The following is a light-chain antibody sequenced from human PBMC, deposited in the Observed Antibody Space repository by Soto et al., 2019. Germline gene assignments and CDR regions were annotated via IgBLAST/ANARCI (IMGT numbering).Light chain of an antibody. V-gene: IGKV1-27*01. CDR3: QQYGSSSIT. Sequence: DIPMTQSPSSLSASVRDRVTITCRASQGIGNYVAWYQQKPGKPPNLLIYAASTLHSGVPSRFSGSASGTDFTLTISRLEPEDFAVYYCQQYGSSSITFGQGTRLEIK. CDR2: AAS. J-gene: IGKJ5*01. CDR1: QGIGNY.